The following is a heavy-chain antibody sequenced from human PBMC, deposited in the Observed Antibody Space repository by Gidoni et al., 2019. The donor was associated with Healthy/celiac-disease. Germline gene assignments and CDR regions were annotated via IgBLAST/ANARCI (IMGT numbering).Heavy chain of an antibody. V-gene: IGHV1-24*01. CDR1: GYTLTALS. J-gene: IGHJ6*04. CDR3: ATFAPMERAIYYYYGMDV. D-gene: IGHD1-26*01. CDR2: FDPEDGET. Sequence: QVQLVQSGAEVKKPGASVKVSCKVSGYTLTALSMPWVRQAPGKGLEWMGGFDPEDGETIYAQKFQGRVTMTEDTSTDTAYMELSSLRSEDTAVYYCATFAPMERAIYYYYGMDVWGKGTTVTVSS.